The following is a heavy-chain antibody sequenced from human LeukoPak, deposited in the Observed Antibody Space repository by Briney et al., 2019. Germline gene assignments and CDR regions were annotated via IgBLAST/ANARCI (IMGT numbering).Heavy chain of an antibody. CDR3: ARDRSSVAAPPDAVDI. Sequence: NPGGSLRLSCAASGFTFSSYIMNWVRQAPGKGLEWVSSISSSSGNIHYADSVKGRFTISRDNAKNSLYLQMISLGAEDTAVYYCARDRSSVAAPPDAVDIWGQGTMVTVSS. D-gene: IGHD6-13*01. J-gene: IGHJ3*02. V-gene: IGHV3-21*01. CDR1: GFTFSSYI. CDR2: ISSSSGNI.